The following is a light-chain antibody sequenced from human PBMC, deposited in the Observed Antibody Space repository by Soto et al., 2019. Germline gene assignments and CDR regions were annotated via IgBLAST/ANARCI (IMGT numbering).Light chain of an antibody. CDR3: QQYNSYPCT. Sequence: DIQMTQSPSTLSASVGDRVTITCRASQSISSWLAWYQQKPGKAPKLLIYKASSLEIGVPSGFGGSGSGTEFSLTISSLQPDDFAAYYCQQYNSYPCTFGQGTKLESK. J-gene: IGKJ2*02. V-gene: IGKV1-5*03. CDR1: QSISSW. CDR2: KAS.